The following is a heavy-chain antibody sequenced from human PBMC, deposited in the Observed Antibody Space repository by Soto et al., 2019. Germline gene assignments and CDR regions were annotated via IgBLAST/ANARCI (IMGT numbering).Heavy chain of an antibody. Sequence: QVQLQESGQGLVKPSQTLSLTCTVSSGSISSGNYYWSWIRQHPGKGLEWIGYIFYSGSTYYNPSLKSRVTISVDTSKNQFSLKLSSVTAADTAVYYCARTSYDSSGTAADPWGQGTLVNVSS. CDR2: IFYSGST. CDR3: ARTSYDSSGTAADP. D-gene: IGHD3-22*01. J-gene: IGHJ5*02. V-gene: IGHV4-31*03. CDR1: SGSISSGNYY.